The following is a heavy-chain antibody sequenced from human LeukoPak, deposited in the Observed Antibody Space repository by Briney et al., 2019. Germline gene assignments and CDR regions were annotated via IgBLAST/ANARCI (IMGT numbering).Heavy chain of an antibody. CDR2: IKGDGSEK. V-gene: IGHV3-7*01. CDR3: ARDEYRSRWLHP. J-gene: IGHJ5*02. D-gene: IGHD5-24*01. CDR1: GFTFSSYW. Sequence: GSLRLSCAASGFTFSSYWMSWVRLAPGKGLEWVANIKGDGSEKWYADSVKGRFTISRDNAQNSVHLQMNSLRAEDTAVYHCARDEYRSRWLHPWGQGTLVTVTS.